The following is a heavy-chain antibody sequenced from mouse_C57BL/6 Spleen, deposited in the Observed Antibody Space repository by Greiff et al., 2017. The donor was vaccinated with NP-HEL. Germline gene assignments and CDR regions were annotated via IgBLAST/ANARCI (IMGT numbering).Heavy chain of an antibody. J-gene: IGHJ3*01. CDR2: IRSKSNNYAT. V-gene: IGHV10-1*01. CDR3: ASDYSFAY. CDR1: GFSFNTYA. D-gene: IGHD2-4*01. Sequence: DAGGGLVQPKGSLQLSCAASGFSFNTYALNWVRQAPGKGLEWVVRIRSKSNNYATFYADSVKDRFTISRDDSESMLYLQMNNLKTEDTAMYYCASDYSFAYWGQGTLVTVSA.